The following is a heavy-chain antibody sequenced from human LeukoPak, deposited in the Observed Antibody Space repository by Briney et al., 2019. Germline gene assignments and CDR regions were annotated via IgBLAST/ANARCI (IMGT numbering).Heavy chain of an antibody. CDR1: GFTFSNAW. D-gene: IGHD6-6*01. CDR2: IKRKIDGGTT. Sequence: PGGSLRLSCAASGFTFSNAWMNWVRQAPGKGLEWVGRIKRKIDGGTTDYAAPVKGKFTISRDDSKNTLYLQMNSLKTEDTAVYYCTTDTWRSSSPDFDYWGQGTLVTVSS. J-gene: IGHJ4*02. V-gene: IGHV3-15*01. CDR3: TTDTWRSSSPDFDY.